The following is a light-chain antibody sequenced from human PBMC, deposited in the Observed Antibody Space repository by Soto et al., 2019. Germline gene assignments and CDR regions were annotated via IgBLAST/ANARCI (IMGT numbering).Light chain of an antibody. CDR3: QQYGSSPPWT. CDR2: GAS. Sequence: EIVLTQSPCTLSLSPWERSTLSFRASQSVSSSYLAWYQQKPGQAPRLLIYGASSRATGIPDRFSGSGSGTDFTLTISRLEPEDFAVYYCQQYGSSPPWTFGQGTKVDIK. CDR1: QSVSSSY. V-gene: IGKV3-20*01. J-gene: IGKJ1*01.